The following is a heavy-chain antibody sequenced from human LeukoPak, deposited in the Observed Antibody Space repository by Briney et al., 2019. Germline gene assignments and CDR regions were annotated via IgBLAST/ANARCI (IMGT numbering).Heavy chain of an antibody. CDR3: AREWMHDAFDI. Sequence: SGGSLRLSCAASGFTFSDYYMSWIRQAPGKGLEWVSYISSSSSTIYYADSVKGRFAISRDNAKNSLYLQMNSLRAEDTAVYYCAREWMHDAFDIWGQGTMVTVSS. CDR1: GFTFSDYY. D-gene: IGHD2-2*03. V-gene: IGHV3-11*01. CDR2: ISSSSSTI. J-gene: IGHJ3*02.